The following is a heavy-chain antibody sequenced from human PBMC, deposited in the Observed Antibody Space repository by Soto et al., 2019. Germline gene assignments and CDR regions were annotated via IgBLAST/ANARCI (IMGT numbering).Heavy chain of an antibody. CDR2: INAGNGNT. V-gene: IGHV1-3*01. J-gene: IGHJ6*02. CDR1: GYTFTSYA. Sequence: ASVKVSCKASGYTFTSYAMHWVRQAPGQRLEWMGWINAGNGNTKYSQKFQGRVTITRDTSASTAYMELSSLRSEDTAVYYCFTLLSKQPGFSSGRRYCCTDVWGPTPMVTGSS. D-gene: IGHD6-19*01. CDR3: FTLLSKQPGFSSGRRYCCTDV.